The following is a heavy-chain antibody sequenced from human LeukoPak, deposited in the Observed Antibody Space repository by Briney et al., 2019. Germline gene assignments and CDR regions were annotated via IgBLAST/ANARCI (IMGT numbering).Heavy chain of an antibody. CDR3: ARACSSTSCYFDY. V-gene: IGHV3-21*01. D-gene: IGHD2-2*01. Sequence: PGGSLRLSCAASGFTFSSYSMNWVRQAPGKGLEWVASISSSSSYIYYADSVKGRFTISRDNANNSLYLQMNSLRAEDTAVYYCARACSSTSCYFDYWGQGTLVTVSS. CDR2: ISSSSSYI. J-gene: IGHJ4*02. CDR1: GFTFSSYS.